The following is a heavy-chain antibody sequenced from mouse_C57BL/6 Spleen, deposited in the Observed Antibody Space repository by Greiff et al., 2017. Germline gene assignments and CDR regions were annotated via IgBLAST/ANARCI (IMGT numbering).Heavy chain of an antibody. J-gene: IGHJ2*01. D-gene: IGHD1-1*01. CDR3: AIPDYDGSSPFDY. Sequence: EVKLVESGGGLVKPGGSLKLSCAASGFTFSDYGMHWVRQAPEKGLEWVAYISSGSSTIYYADTVKGRFTISRDNAKNTLFLQMTSLRSEDTAMYYCAIPDYDGSSPFDYWGQGTTRTVSS. V-gene: IGHV5-17*01. CDR2: ISSGSSTI. CDR1: GFTFSDYG.